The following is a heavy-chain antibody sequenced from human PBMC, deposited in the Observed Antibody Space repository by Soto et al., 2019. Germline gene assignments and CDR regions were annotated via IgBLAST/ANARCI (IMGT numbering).Heavy chain of an antibody. D-gene: IGHD3-3*01. CDR3: ARVRAIGGGWFDP. V-gene: IGHV4-61*01. CDR2: IYYSGST. Sequence: QVQLQESGPGLVKPSETLSLTCTVSGGSVSSGSYYWSWIRQPPGKGLEWIGYIYYSGSTNYNPSLKSRVTISVDTSKNQFSLKLSSVAAADTAVYYCARVRAIGGGWFDPWGQGTLVTVSS. CDR1: GGSVSSGSYY. J-gene: IGHJ5*02.